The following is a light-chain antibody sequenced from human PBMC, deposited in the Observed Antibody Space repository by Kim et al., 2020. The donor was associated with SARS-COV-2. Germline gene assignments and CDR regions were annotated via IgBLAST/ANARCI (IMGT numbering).Light chain of an antibody. CDR2: ATS. CDR1: QSVSIW. Sequence: ASVGDRVAITCRASQSVSIWLAWYQQKPGKAPKLLISATSSLQDGVSPRFSGTGFGADFTLTINNLQPDDFATYYCQQADSLPYTFGQGTKVDIK. V-gene: IGKV1-12*01. J-gene: IGKJ2*01. CDR3: QQADSLPYT.